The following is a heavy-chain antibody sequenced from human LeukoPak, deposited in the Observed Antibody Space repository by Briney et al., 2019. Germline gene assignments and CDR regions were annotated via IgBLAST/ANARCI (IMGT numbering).Heavy chain of an antibody. V-gene: IGHV4-34*01. D-gene: IGHD2-2*01. CDR1: GVSFSGYY. Sequence: PSETLSLTCAVYGVSFSGYYWSWIRQPPGKGLEWIGEINHSGSTNYNPSLKSRVTISVDTSKNQFSLKLSSVTAADTAVYYCARAYCSSTSCFYYMGVWGKGTTVTVSS. J-gene: IGHJ6*03. CDR3: ARAYCSSTSCFYYMGV. CDR2: INHSGST.